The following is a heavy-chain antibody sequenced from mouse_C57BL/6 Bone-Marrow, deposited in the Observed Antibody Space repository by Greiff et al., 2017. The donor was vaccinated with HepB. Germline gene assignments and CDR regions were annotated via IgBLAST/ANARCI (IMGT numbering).Heavy chain of an antibody. CDR1: GFTFSNYW. CDR2: IRLKSDNYAT. V-gene: IGHV6-3*01. CDR3: TGYAVGNYPAWFAY. D-gene: IGHD6-5*01. Sequence: EVKVEESGGGLVQPGGSMKLSCVASGFTFSNYWMNWVRQSPEKGLEWVAQIRLKSDNYATHYAESVKGRFTISRDYSKSSVYLQMNNLRAEDTGIYYCTGYAVGNYPAWFAYWGQGTLVTVSA. J-gene: IGHJ3*01.